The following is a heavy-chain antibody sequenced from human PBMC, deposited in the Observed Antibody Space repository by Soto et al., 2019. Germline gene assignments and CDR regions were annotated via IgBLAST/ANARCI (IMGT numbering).Heavy chain of an antibody. CDR2: IIPIFGTA. D-gene: IGHD2-8*01. CDR1: GGTFSSYA. Sequence: SVKVSCKPSGGTFSSYAISWVRQAPGQGLEWMGGIIPIFGTANYAQKFQGRVTITADESTSTAYMELSSLRSEDTAVYYCARDTPNVGGYFDYWGQGTLVTVSS. J-gene: IGHJ4*02. CDR3: ARDTPNVGGYFDY. V-gene: IGHV1-69*13.